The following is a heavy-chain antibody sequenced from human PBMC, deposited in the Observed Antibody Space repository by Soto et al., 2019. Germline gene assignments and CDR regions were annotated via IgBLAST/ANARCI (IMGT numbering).Heavy chain of an antibody. CDR2: ISYDGSNK. CDR3: ARGRIAAAAPGGY. J-gene: IGHJ4*02. V-gene: IGHV3-30-3*01. Sequence: GGSLRLSCAASGFTFSSYAMHWVRQAPGKGLEWVAVISYDGSNKYYADSVKGRFTISRDNSKNTLYLQMNSLRAEDTAVYYCARGRIAAAAPGGYWGQGTLVTVSS. D-gene: IGHD6-13*01. CDR1: GFTFSSYA.